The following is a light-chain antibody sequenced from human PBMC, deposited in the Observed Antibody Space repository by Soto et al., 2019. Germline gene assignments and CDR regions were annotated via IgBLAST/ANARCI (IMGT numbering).Light chain of an antibody. Sequence: DIQMTQSPSTLSASVGDRVTITCRASQGISNWLAWYQQRPGNAPKLLIYDASNLESGVPSRFSGSGSGTEFTLTVSSLQPDDFATYYCQQYDTYPLTFGGGTKVEI. CDR3: QQYDTYPLT. CDR1: QGISNW. CDR2: DAS. V-gene: IGKV1-5*01. J-gene: IGKJ4*01.